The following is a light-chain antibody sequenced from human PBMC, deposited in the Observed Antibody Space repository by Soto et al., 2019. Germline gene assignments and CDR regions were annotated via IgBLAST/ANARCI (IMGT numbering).Light chain of an antibody. V-gene: IGKV3-20*01. CDR1: QSISSSY. Sequence: EIVLTQSPGTLSLSPGERATLSCRASQSISSSYLAWVQQKPGQAPRLLIYGATSRATGIPDRFSGSESGTDVTLTISRLEPEDFAVYYCQQYSSSPLTFGGGTKVEIK. CDR3: QQYSSSPLT. J-gene: IGKJ4*01. CDR2: GAT.